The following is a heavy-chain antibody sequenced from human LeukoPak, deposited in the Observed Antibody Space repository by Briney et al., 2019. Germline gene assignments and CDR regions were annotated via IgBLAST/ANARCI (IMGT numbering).Heavy chain of an antibody. CDR1: GFTFDDYG. Sequence: GGSLRLSCAASGFTFDDYGMSWVRQAPGKGLEWVSGINWNGGDTGYADSVKGRFTISRDNAKNSLYLQMNSLRTEDTALYYCAKDIWGYDYGNFDYWGQGTLVTVSS. CDR2: INWNGGDT. V-gene: IGHV3-20*04. J-gene: IGHJ4*02. D-gene: IGHD5-18*01. CDR3: AKDIWGYDYGNFDY.